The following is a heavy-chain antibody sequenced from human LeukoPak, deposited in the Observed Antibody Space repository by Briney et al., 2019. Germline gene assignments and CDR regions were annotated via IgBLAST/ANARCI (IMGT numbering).Heavy chain of an antibody. CDR3: ARDGGRKDDY. Sequence: GGSLRLSCAASGFTFSSYAMTWVRQAPGKGLEWVANIKQDGSEKYYVDSVKGRFTISRDNAKNSLYLQMNSLRAEDTAVYYCARDGGRKDDYWGQGTLVTVSS. D-gene: IGHD2-15*01. V-gene: IGHV3-7*01. CDR1: GFTFSSYA. J-gene: IGHJ4*02. CDR2: IKQDGSEK.